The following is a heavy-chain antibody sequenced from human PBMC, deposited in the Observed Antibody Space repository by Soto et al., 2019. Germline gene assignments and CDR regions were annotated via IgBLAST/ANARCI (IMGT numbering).Heavy chain of an antibody. CDR2: ISSSSSYI. D-gene: IGHD3-10*01. CDR3: ARDILRRGVRGPNPGYAFDI. CDR1: GFTFSSYS. V-gene: IGHV3-21*01. J-gene: IGHJ3*02. Sequence: GGSLRLSCAASGFTFSSYSMNWVRQAPEKGLEWVSSISSSSSYIYYADSVKGRFTISRDNAKNSLYLQMNSLRAEDTAVYYCARDILRRGVRGPNPGYAFDIWGQGTMVTVSS.